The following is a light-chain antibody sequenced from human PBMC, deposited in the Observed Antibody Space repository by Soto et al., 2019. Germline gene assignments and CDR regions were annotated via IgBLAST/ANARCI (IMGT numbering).Light chain of an antibody. CDR3: QQGNSTAFT. CDR1: QGISSC. J-gene: IGKJ4*01. CDR2: TGS. V-gene: IGKV1-12*01. Sequence: DIPMTQSPSSVSASVGDRVTITCRASQGISSCLAWYQQKPGRAPKLLIYTGSSLQSGVPSRFSGTGSGTDFTLTISSLQPEDFATYYCQQGNSTAFTFGRGTKVEIK.